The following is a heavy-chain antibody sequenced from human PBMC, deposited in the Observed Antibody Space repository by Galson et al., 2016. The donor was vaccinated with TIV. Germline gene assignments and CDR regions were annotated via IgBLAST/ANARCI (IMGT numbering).Heavy chain of an antibody. CDR1: GYMFTTYG. D-gene: IGHD3/OR15-3a*01. Sequence: SVKVSCKASGYMFTTYGMHWVRQAPGQRLEWMGWIYAGNTKYSQKFQGRVSISRDTSASTTYMELSSLRPEDTAVYYCARDHDEIPWFFFDYWGQGTLVIVST. J-gene: IGHJ4*02. CDR2: IYAGNT. V-gene: IGHV1-3*01. CDR3: ARDHDEIPWFFFDY.